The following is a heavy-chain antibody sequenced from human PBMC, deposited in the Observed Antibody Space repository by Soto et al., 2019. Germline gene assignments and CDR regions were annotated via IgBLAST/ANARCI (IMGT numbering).Heavy chain of an antibody. CDR2: ISAYNGNT. D-gene: IGHD6-13*01. CDR1: GYTFTSYG. CDR3: ARDKAAAGTSYRFDP. Sequence: WASVKVSCKASGYTFTSYGISWVRQAPGQGLEWMGWISAYNGNTNYAQKLQGRVTMTTDTSTSTAYMELRSLRSDDTAVYYCARDKAAAGTSYRFDPWGQGTLVTVSS. J-gene: IGHJ5*02. V-gene: IGHV1-18*01.